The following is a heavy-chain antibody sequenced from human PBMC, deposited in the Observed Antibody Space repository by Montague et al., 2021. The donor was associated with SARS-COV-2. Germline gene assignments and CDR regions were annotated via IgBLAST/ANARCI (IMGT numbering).Heavy chain of an antibody. CDR2: VHYSGKT. J-gene: IGHJ5*02. Sequence: SETLSLTCTVSGVSVKNYYWSWIRQPPGKGLEWMGYVHYSGKTKSNPSLQNPISISLDASKNQFYLSLTSVTSADAAVYYCARHHISTMYGYSWFDPWGRGTLVTVSS. CDR1: GVSVKNYY. V-gene: IGHV4-59*02. D-gene: IGHD1-14*01. CDR3: ARHHISTMYGYSWFDP.